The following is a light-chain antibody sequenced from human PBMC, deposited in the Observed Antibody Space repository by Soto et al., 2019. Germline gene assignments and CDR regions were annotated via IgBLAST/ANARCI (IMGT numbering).Light chain of an antibody. CDR2: SNN. J-gene: IGLJ1*01. Sequence: QSVLTQPPSASGTPGQRVIISCSGSSSHIGSNTVNWYQQLPGTAPKLLIYSNNQRPSGVPDRFSGSKSGTSASLAISGLQSEDEADYYCAAWDDSLNGRYVFGTGTKVNVL. V-gene: IGLV1-44*01. CDR3: AAWDDSLNGRYV. CDR1: SSHIGSNT.